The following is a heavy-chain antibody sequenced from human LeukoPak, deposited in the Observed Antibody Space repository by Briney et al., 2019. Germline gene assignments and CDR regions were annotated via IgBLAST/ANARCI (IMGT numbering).Heavy chain of an antibody. J-gene: IGHJ4*02. V-gene: IGHV4-39*01. Sequence: PSETLSLTCTVSGGSISSSSYSWGWIRQPPGKGLEWIGTISYSGSTYYNPSLKSRVTISVDTSKNQFSLKLSSVTAADTAIYYCARFTKWYLPSDYWGQGTLVTVS. D-gene: IGHD1-26*01. CDR1: GGSISSSSYS. CDR3: ARFTKWYLPSDY. CDR2: ISYSGST.